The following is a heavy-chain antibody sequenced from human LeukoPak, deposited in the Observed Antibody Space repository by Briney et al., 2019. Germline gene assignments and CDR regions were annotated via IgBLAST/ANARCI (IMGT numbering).Heavy chain of an antibody. CDR1: GGSISSYY. J-gene: IGHJ6*03. CDR2: IYYSGST. D-gene: IGHD3-3*01. CDR3: ARDRPDYDFWSADYYYYYMDV. V-gene: IGHV4-59*12. Sequence: NPSETLSLTCTVSGGSISSYYWSWIRQPPGKGLEWIGYIYYSGSTNYNPSLKSRVTISVDTSKNQFSLKLSSVTAADTAVYYCARDRPDYDFWSADYYYYYMDVWGKGTTVTVSS.